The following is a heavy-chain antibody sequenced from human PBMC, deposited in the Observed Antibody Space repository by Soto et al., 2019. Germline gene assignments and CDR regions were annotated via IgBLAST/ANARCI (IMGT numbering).Heavy chain of an antibody. Sequence: QVQLVQSGAEVKKPGSSVKVSCKASGGPFSDYSINWVRQAPGQGLEWMGGIIPVFATPNYAQKFQGRLTLTIDTSTNTAYMELMSLKIDDTAMYYCVRDWQLSPWGQGTLVTVSS. V-gene: IGHV1-69*06. CDR2: IIPVFATP. CDR3: VRDWQLSP. J-gene: IGHJ5*02. D-gene: IGHD1-1*01. CDR1: GGPFSDYS.